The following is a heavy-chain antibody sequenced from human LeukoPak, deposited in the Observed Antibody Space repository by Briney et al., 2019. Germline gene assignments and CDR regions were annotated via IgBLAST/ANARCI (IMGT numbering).Heavy chain of an antibody. V-gene: IGHV4-34*01. D-gene: IGHD3-10*01. CDR2: INHSGST. J-gene: IGHJ4*02. CDR1: GGSFRDYY. CDR3: AAFGSGSYLGY. Sequence: SETLSLTCAVYGGSFRDYYWSWIRQPPGKGLEWIGEINHSGSTNYNPSLKSRVTISIDTSMNHFSLKLSSVTAADTAVYYCAAFGSGSYLGYWGQGTLVTVSS.